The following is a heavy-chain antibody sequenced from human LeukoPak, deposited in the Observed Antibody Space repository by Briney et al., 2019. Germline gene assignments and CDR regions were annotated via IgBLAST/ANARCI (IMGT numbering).Heavy chain of an antibody. CDR3: TYDHFDS. V-gene: IGHV3-53*01. J-gene: IGHJ4*02. CDR1: GFTVSSNY. D-gene: IGHD2-21*01. Sequence: GGSLRLSCAASGFTVSSNYMSWVRQAPGKGLEWVSVIYSGGSTYYADSVKGRFTISRDNAKNTLYLQMNSLRADDTAMYYCTYDHFDSWGQGTLVTVSS. CDR2: IYSGGST.